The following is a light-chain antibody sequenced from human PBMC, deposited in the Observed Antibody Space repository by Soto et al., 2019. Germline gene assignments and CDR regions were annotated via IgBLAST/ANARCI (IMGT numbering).Light chain of an antibody. CDR1: SSDIGAYDY. CDR2: EVN. V-gene: IGLV2-14*01. CDR3: STYAGSNNHVI. Sequence: QSALTQPASLSGSPGQSITISCTGTSSDIGAYDYVSWFQQHPGKAPKLMISEVNNRPSGVSNRFSGSKSGNTASLTVSGLQAEDEANYYCSTYAGSNNHVIFGGGTKVTVL. J-gene: IGLJ2*01.